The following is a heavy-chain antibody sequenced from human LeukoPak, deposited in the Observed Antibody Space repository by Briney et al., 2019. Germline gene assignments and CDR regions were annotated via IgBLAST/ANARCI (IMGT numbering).Heavy chain of an antibody. V-gene: IGHV1-18*01. Sequence: ASVKVSCKASGYTLIMYGISWVRQAPGQGLEWMGWISPYNGNTNYAQKLQGRVTMTTDTSTSTAYMELKSLRSDDTAVYYCARDRGTMVAGGGDYDYWGQGTLVTVSP. CDR3: ARDRGTMVAGGGDYDY. CDR2: ISPYNGNT. CDR1: GYTLIMYG. D-gene: IGHD6-19*01. J-gene: IGHJ4*02.